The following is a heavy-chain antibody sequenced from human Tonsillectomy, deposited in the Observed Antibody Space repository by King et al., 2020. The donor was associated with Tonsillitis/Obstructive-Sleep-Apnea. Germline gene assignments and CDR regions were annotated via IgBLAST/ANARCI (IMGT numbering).Heavy chain of an antibody. V-gene: IGHV1-18*01. CDR1: GYTFTSYG. D-gene: IGHD3-22*01. Sequence: QLVQSGAEVKKPGASVKVSCKASGYTFTSYGISWVRPAPGQGLEWMAWISAHNGHTNYAQKLQGRVTMTTDTSTSTAYIELRSLRSDDTAVYYCARDSMSHYYDSSGYYTFNYWGQGTLVTVSS. J-gene: IGHJ4*02. CDR3: ARDSMSHYYDSSGYYTFNY. CDR2: ISAHNGHT.